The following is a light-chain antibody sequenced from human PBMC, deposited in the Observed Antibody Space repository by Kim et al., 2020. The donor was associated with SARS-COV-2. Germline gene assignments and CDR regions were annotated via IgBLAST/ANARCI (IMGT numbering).Light chain of an antibody. V-gene: IGKV1-6*01. CDR3: LQDYNYPLT. CDR1: QGIGSD. CDR2: AAS. Sequence: ASVGDTVTITCRTRQGIGSDLSWYQQKPGRAPNLLISAASTLQSGVPSRFSGSGSGTDFTLTISSLQPEDFATYYCLQDYNYPLTFGQGTKVDIK. J-gene: IGKJ1*01.